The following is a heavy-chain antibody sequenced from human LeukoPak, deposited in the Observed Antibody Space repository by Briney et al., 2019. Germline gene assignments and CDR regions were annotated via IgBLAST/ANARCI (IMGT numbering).Heavy chain of an antibody. D-gene: IGHD3-3*01. CDR1: GGTFSSYA. V-gene: IGHV1-69*13. J-gene: IGHJ4*02. CDR3: ARDKRNYDFWSGYLSLDY. Sequence: SVKVSCKASGGTFSSYAISWVRQAPGQGLEWMGGIIPIFGTANYAQKFQGRVTITADESTSTACMELSSLRSEDTAVYYCARDKRNYDFWSGYLSLDYWGQGTLVTVSS. CDR2: IIPIFGTA.